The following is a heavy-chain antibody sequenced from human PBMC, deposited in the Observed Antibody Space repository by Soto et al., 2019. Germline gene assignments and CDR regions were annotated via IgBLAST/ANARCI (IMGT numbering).Heavy chain of an antibody. Sequence: QVQLVQSGAEVKKPGASVKVSCKASGYTFTGYYMHWVRQAPGQGLEWMGWINPNSGGTNYAQKFQGWATMTRHTSISTAYMELCRLRSDDTAVYYCARAGVAAAAKGAFDYWGQGTLVSVSS. CDR1: GYTFTGYY. J-gene: IGHJ4*02. V-gene: IGHV1-2*04. D-gene: IGHD6-13*01. CDR3: ARAGVAAAAKGAFDY. CDR2: INPNSGGT.